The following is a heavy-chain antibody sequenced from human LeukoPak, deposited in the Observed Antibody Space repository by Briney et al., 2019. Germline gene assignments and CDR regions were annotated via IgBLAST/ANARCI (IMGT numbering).Heavy chain of an antibody. D-gene: IGHD3-10*01. CDR1: GYTFTGYI. J-gene: IGHJ4*02. Sequence: GASLKVSCKASGYTFTGYIMHWVRQTPGQGLEWMGWINPNSGGTNEARTFQGRVTMTRDTSISTAYMELSRLRSDDTAVYYCARHPVVREPYDCWGQGTLVTVSS. CDR3: ARHPVVREPYDC. CDR2: INPNSGGT. V-gene: IGHV1-2*02.